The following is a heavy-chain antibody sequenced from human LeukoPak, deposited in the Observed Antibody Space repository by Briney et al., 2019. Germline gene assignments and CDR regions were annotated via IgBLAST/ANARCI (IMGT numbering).Heavy chain of an antibody. CDR2: IKSKTDGGTT. V-gene: IGHV3-15*01. CDR3: ITDFALIVDSGKFDY. Sequence: GGSLRLSCAASGFTFTNAWMSWVRQAPGKGLEWVGRIKSKTDGGTTDFAAPVKGRFTISRDDSKNTLYLQMNSMKTEDTAVYYCITDFALIVDSGKFDYWGQGTLVTVSS. J-gene: IGHJ4*02. CDR1: GFTFTNAW. D-gene: IGHD3-10*01.